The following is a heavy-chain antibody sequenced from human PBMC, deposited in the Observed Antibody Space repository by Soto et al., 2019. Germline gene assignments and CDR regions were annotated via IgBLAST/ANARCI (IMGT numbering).Heavy chain of an antibody. CDR3: ARPLYGHNVDY. J-gene: IGHJ4*02. D-gene: IGHD4-17*01. Sequence: QVQLVQSGAEVKKPGASVKVSCKASGYTFTSYDINWVRQATGQGLEWMGWMNPNSGNSGYGQKFKGRDTMTRNTSIRTAYMELSSLRSEYTAVYYCARPLYGHNVDYWGQGTLVTVSS. V-gene: IGHV1-8*01. CDR1: GYTFTSYD. CDR2: MNPNSGNS.